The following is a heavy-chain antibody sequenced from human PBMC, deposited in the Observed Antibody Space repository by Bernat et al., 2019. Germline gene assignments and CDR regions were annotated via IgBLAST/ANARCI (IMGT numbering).Heavy chain of an antibody. CDR3: AKGGDREAGYGGPAGGNHKFWGMDV. J-gene: IGHJ6*02. CDR1: GFTFSSYA. V-gene: IGHV3-23*01. D-gene: IGHD4-23*01. Sequence: EVQLLESGGGLVQPGGSLRLSCAASGFTFSSYAMSWVRQAPGKGLEWVSAISGSGGSTYYADSVKGRFTISRDNSKNTLYLQTNSLRAEDTAVYYCAKGGDREAGYGGPAGGNHKFWGMDVWGQGTTVTVSS. CDR2: ISGSGGST.